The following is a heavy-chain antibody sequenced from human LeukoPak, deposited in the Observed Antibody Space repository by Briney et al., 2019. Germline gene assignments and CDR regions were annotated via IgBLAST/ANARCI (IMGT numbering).Heavy chain of an antibody. CDR3: ARDLKVPLSGSSGYDAFDI. J-gene: IGHJ3*02. V-gene: IGHV3-30*03. CDR2: ISYDGSNK. Sequence: QPGRSLRLSCAASGFTFSSYGMHWVRQAPGKGLEWVAVISYDGSNKYYADSVKGRFTISRDNAKNSLYLQMNSLRAEDTAVYHCARDLKVPLSGSSGYDAFDIWGQGTMVTVSS. CDR1: GFTFSSYG. D-gene: IGHD1-26*01.